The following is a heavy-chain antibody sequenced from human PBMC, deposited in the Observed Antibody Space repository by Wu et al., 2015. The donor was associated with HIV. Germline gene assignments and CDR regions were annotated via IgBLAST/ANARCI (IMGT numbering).Heavy chain of an antibody. D-gene: IGHD4-17*01. J-gene: IGHJ3*02. Sequence: QVQLVQSGPEVKKPGASVKVSCKTSPYSFTNYGIAWVRQAPGQGLEYMGGFIPVFGTAMYAQKFQGRVTITTDQSTSTTYMELNSLNSEDTAVYYCARDHGDYVYAFDIVGPRDNGHRLF. CDR1: PYSFTNYG. V-gene: IGHV1-69*05. CDR3: ARDHGDYVYAFDI. CDR2: FIPVFGTA.